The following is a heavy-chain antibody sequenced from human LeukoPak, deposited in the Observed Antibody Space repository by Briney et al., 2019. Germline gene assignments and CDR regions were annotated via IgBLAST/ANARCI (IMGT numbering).Heavy chain of an antibody. Sequence: ASVKVSCKASGYTFTGYYIHWLRQAPGQGPEWMGWINPYSGDAKYAQNYRGRVTMTRDTSISTAYMGLSRLRSDDTAVYYCAVAGTGKFDYWGQETLVTVSS. D-gene: IGHD6-19*01. J-gene: IGHJ4*02. CDR1: GYTFTGYY. CDR3: AVAGTGKFDY. V-gene: IGHV1-2*02. CDR2: INPYSGDA.